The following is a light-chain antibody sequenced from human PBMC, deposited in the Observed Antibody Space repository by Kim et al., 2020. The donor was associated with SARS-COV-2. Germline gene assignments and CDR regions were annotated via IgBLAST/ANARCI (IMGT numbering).Light chain of an antibody. CDR1: QGISSA. V-gene: IGKV1-13*02. CDR3: EQFNSYPA. Sequence: AIQLTQSPSSLSASVGDRVTITCRASQGISSALAWYQQKPGKAPKLLIYDASSLESGVPSRFSGSGSGTDFPLPISSLQPEDFATYYCEQFNSYPAFGGGTKLEI. J-gene: IGKJ4*01. CDR2: DAS.